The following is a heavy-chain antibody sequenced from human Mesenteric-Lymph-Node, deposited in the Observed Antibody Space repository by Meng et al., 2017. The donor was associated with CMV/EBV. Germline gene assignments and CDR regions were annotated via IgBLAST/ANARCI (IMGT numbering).Heavy chain of an antibody. V-gene: IGHV3-30*04. J-gene: IGHJ4*02. D-gene: IGHD6-6*01. CDR2: ISYDGSKK. Sequence: GGSLRLSCAASGFTFSSYAMHWVRQAPGKGLEWVAVISYDGSKKYYADSVKGRFTISRDNSKNTLYLQMNSLRAEDTAVYYCARGGGIAARFYFDYWGQGTLVTVSS. CDR3: ARGGGIAARFYFDY. CDR1: GFTFSSYA.